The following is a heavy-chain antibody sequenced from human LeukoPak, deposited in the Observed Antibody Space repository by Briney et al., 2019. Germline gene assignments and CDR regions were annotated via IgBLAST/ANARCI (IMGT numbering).Heavy chain of an antibody. CDR3: ATAVITFGGVNFAY. Sequence: GASVKVSCKVSGYTLTELSMHWVRQAPGKGLEWMGGFDPEDGETIYAQKFQGRVTMTEDTSTDTAYMELSSLRSEDTAVYYCATAVITFGGVNFAYWGQGTLVTVSS. CDR2: FDPEDGET. D-gene: IGHD3-16*01. V-gene: IGHV1-24*01. J-gene: IGHJ4*02. CDR1: GYTLTELS.